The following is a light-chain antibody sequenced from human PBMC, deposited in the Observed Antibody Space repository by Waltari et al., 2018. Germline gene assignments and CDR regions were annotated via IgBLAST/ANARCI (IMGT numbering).Light chain of an antibody. CDR1: SSDIGGDLY. Sequence: QSALTQPASVSGSPGQSIPISCARPSSDIGGDLYLSWYQQHPGKAPKLMIYDVTKRPSGVSNRFSGSKSGNTASLTISGLQAEDEADYYCCSYAGSNSHVLFGGGTKLTVL. CDR3: CSYAGSNSHVL. J-gene: IGLJ2*01. V-gene: IGLV2-23*02. CDR2: DVT.